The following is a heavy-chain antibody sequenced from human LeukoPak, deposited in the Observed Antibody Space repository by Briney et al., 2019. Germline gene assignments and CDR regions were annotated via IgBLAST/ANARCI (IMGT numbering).Heavy chain of an antibody. V-gene: IGHV4-34*01. CDR2: INHSGST. D-gene: IGHD3-10*01. J-gene: IGHJ4*02. CDR3: ARDRGSGPIDY. CDR1: GGSFSGYY. Sequence: PSETLSLTCAVYGGSFSGYYWSWIRQPPGKGLEWIGEINHSGSTNYNPSLKSRVTISVDTSKNQFSLKLSSVTAADTAVYYCARDRGSGPIDYWGQGTLVTVSS.